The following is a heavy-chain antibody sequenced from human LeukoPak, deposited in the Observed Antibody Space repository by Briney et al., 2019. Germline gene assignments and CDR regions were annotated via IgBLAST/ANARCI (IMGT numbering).Heavy chain of an antibody. Sequence: SETLSLTCAVAGYSISSGYYWGWIRQPPGKGLEWIGSIYHSGSTYYNPSLKSRVTISVDTSKNQFSLKLSSVTAADTAVYYCARVRGHTTVAGRGHFDYWGQGTLVTVSS. V-gene: IGHV4-38-2*01. CDR3: ARVRGHTTVAGRGHFDY. J-gene: IGHJ4*02. D-gene: IGHD6-19*01. CDR1: GYSISSGYY. CDR2: IYHSGST.